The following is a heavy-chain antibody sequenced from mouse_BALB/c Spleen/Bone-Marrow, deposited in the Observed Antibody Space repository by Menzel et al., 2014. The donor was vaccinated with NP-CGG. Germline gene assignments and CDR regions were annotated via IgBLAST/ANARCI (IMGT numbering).Heavy chain of an antibody. CDR1: GYAFTNYL. CDR3: AIEKDKDAMDY. Sequence: VQLQQSGAELVRPGTSVKVSCKASGYAFTNYLIEWVKQRPGQGLEWIGVINPGSGGTNYNEKFKGKATLTADKSSSTAYMQLSSLTSYDSAVYFCAIEKDKDAMDYWGQGTSVPVSS. CDR2: INPGSGGT. V-gene: IGHV1-54*01. J-gene: IGHJ4*01.